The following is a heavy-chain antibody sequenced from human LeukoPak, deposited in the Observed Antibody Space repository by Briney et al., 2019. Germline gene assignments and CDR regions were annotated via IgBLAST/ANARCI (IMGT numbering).Heavy chain of an antibody. CDR2: IKQDGSEK. CDR3: ARDGGWSGLDY. CDR1: GFTFSSYW. J-gene: IGHJ4*02. Sequence: PGGSLRLSCAASGFTFSSYWMSWVRRAPGKGLEWVANIKQDGSEKYYVDSVKGRFTISRDNAKNSLHLQMNSLRGEDTAVYYCARDGGWSGLDYWGQGTLVTVSS. V-gene: IGHV3-7*01. D-gene: IGHD6-19*01.